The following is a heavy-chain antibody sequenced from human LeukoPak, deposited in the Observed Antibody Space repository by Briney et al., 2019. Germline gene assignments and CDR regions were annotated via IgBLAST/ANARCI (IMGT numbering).Heavy chain of an antibody. J-gene: IGHJ6*04. CDR1: GGSIRSGDHH. V-gene: IGHV4-39*07. CDR2: LDESGRP. CDR3: ARDLGGYPFFKDV. D-gene: IGHD2-15*01. Sequence: SETLSLTCSVSGGSIRSGDHHWAWVRQPPGKGLEFIGSLDESGRPYYNRPLKSRVSISGDTSGKQFSLNLTSVTAADTAVYFCARDLGGYPFFKDVWGRGTTVIVSS.